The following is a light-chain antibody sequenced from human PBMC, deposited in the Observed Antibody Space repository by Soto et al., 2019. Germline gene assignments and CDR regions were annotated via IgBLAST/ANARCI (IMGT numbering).Light chain of an antibody. CDR1: QSVNSR. Sequence: EIVLTQSPGTLSLSPGERATLSCRASQSVNSRLAWYQHKPGQAPRLLISGASSRATDIPDRFSGSESATDFTLTISNLEPEYFAVYYCQQRTKWTTFGQGTRLEI. CDR2: GAS. V-gene: IGKV3-11*01. CDR3: QQRTKWTT. J-gene: IGKJ5*01.